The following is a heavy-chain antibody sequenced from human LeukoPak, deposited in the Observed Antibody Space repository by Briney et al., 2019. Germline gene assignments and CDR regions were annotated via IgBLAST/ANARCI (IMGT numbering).Heavy chain of an antibody. D-gene: IGHD3-3*01. CDR3: ARDRAWNYFDY. CDR2: ISGSGGST. Sequence: GGSLRLSCAASGFTFSSYAMSWVRQAPGKGLEWVSAISGSGGSTYYADSVEGRFTISRDNSKNTLYLQMDSLRAEDTAVYYCARDRAWNYFDYWGQGTLVTVSS. CDR1: GFTFSSYA. V-gene: IGHV3-23*01. J-gene: IGHJ4*02.